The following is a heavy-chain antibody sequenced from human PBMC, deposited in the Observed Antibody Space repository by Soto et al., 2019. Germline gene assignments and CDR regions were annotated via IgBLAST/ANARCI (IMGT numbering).Heavy chain of an antibody. D-gene: IGHD2-8*02. Sequence: QVQLQESGPGLVKPSGTLSLTCAVSGGSISSSNWWSWVRKPPGKGLEWIGEIYHSGSTNYNPSLKCRVTISVDQSKNQFSLKLSSVTAADTAVYDCARGGRVVYTNWFDPWGQGTLVTVSS. J-gene: IGHJ5*02. CDR2: IYHSGST. CDR3: ARGGRVVYTNWFDP. CDR1: GGSISSSNW. V-gene: IGHV4-4*02.